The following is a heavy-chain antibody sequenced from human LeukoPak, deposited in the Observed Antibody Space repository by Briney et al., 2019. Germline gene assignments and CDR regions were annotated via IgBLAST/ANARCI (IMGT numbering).Heavy chain of an antibody. CDR1: GGSISSYY. J-gene: IGHJ3*02. CDR3: ATRYSSGWIDAFDI. D-gene: IGHD6-19*01. V-gene: IGHV4-59*01. Sequence: PSETLSLTCTVSGGSISSYYWSWIRQPPGKGLEWIGYIYYSGSTNYNPSLKSRVTISVDTSKNQFSLKLSSVTAADTAVYYCATRYSSGWIDAFDIWGQGTMVTVSS. CDR2: IYYSGST.